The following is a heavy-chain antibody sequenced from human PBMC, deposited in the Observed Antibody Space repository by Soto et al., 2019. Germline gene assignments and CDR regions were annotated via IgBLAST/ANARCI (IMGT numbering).Heavy chain of an antibody. J-gene: IGHJ1*01. CDR3: ARWGTTGGLDV. D-gene: IGHD3-16*01. CDR2: TSYDGSDK. CDR1: GFTFRSYV. V-gene: IGHV3-30*19. Sequence: QVQLVESGGGVVQPGTSLRVSCVGSGFTFRSYVIHWVRQAPGKGLEWVALTSYDGSDKYYGDSVRGRFTISRDNSRNTVELQMDSLRLEDTAFFYCARWGTTGGLDVWGQGTLVSVSS.